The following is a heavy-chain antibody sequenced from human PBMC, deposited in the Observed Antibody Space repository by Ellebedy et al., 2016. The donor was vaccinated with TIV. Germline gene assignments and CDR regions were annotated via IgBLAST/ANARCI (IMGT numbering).Heavy chain of an antibody. J-gene: IGHJ4*02. D-gene: IGHD5-12*01. V-gene: IGHV1-18*01. CDR2: ISVYNGDT. Sequence: ASVKVSCKASGFTFTSFGISWVRQAPGHGLEWMGWISVYNGDTKYAQKLQGRVTMTTDPSTATAYMELRSLTSDETAVYYCARVGWGYSGGEEYWGQGALVIVSS. CDR1: GFTFTSFG. CDR3: ARVGWGYSGGEEY.